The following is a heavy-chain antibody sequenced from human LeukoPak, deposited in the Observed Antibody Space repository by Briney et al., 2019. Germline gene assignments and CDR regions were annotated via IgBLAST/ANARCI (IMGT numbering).Heavy chain of an antibody. V-gene: IGHV3-13*04. Sequence: GGSLRLSCAASGFTFSSYDMHWVRQATGKGLEWVSAIGTAGDTYYPGSVRGRFTISRENAKNSLYLQMNSLRAGDTAVYYCARAPRWELPDYWGQGTLVTVSS. J-gene: IGHJ4*02. CDR3: ARAPRWELPDY. D-gene: IGHD1-26*01. CDR2: IGTAGDT. CDR1: GFTFSSYD.